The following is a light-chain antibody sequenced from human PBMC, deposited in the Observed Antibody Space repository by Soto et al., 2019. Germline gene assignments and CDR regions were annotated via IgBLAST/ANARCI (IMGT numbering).Light chain of an antibody. CDR2: GAA. CDR1: QGVGTN. V-gene: IGKV3-15*01. CDR3: QQYEDWPPLT. Sequence: EIVMTQSPATLSVSPGESATLSCRASQGVGTNLAWYQQKRGQAPSLLIYGAATRGSYTPPRFTGSGSGTEFTLTICSLLSDDVAVYYCQQYEDWPPLTFGGGTKVDI. J-gene: IGKJ4*01.